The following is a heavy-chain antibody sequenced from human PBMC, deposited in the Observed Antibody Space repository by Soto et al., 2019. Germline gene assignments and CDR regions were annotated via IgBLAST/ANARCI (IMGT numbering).Heavy chain of an antibody. Sequence: GGSLRLSCAASGFTFSNAWMSWVRQAPGKGLEWVGRIKSKTDGGTTDYAAPVKGRFTISRDDSKNTLYLQMNSLKTEDTAVYYCTTDLPSILTGYLQGVYYFDYWGQGTLVTVSS. J-gene: IGHJ4*02. CDR2: IKSKTDGGTT. CDR1: GFTFSNAW. CDR3: TTDLPSILTGYLQGVYYFDY. V-gene: IGHV3-15*01. D-gene: IGHD3-9*01.